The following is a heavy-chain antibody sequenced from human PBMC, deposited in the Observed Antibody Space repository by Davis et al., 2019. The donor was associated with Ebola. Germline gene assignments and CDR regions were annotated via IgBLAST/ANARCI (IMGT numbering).Heavy chain of an antibody. D-gene: IGHD6-19*01. Sequence: MPSETLSLTCTVSGYSVSSGYYWGLIRQPPGKGLEWIGSIHHSGSAYYNPSLKSRVTISVDTSKNQFSLKLSSVTAADTAVYYCARHSGGWHWSHPEFDPWGQGTLVTVSS. CDR1: GYSVSSGYY. CDR2: IHHSGSA. J-gene: IGHJ5*02. V-gene: IGHV4-38-2*02. CDR3: ARHSGGWHWSHPEFDP.